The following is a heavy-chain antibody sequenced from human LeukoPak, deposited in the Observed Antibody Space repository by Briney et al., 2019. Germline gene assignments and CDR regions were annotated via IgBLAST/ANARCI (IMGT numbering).Heavy chain of an antibody. Sequence: GGSLRLSCAASGFTVSGNYMTWVRQAPGKGLEWVSVIYSGDSTYYAGSVKGRFTISRDNAKNSLYLQMNSLRAEDTAVYYCASSSPYYYYYMDVWGKGTTVTISS. V-gene: IGHV3-53*01. CDR3: ASSSPYYYYYMDV. CDR2: IYSGDST. CDR1: GFTVSGNY. J-gene: IGHJ6*03. D-gene: IGHD6-6*01.